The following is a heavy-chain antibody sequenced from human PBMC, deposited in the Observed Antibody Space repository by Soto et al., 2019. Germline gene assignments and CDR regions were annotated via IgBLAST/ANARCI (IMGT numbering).Heavy chain of an antibody. CDR2: INHSGST. V-gene: IGHV4-34*01. CDR3: ARVGVECSSTSCYAGAFDI. Sequence: SETLSLTCAVYGGSFSGYYWSWIRQPPGKGLEWIGEINHSGSTNYNPSLKSRVTISVDTSKNQFSLKLSSVTAADTAVYYCARVGVECSSTSCYAGAFDIWGQGTMVTVSS. D-gene: IGHD2-2*01. J-gene: IGHJ3*02. CDR1: GGSFSGYY.